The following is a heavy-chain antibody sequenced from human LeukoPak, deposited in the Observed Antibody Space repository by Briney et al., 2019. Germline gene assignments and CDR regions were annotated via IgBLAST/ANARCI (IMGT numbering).Heavy chain of an antibody. V-gene: IGHV3-23*01. CDR1: GFTFSKYG. CDR2: ISGSGGST. J-gene: IGHJ4*02. CDR3: AKYGRYTSGWSAGYFDY. Sequence: GGSLRLSCGASGFTFSKYGMSWVRQAPGKGLEWVSLISGSGGSTIYADSVKGRFTISRDNSKNTLSLQMNSLRAEDTAVYYCAKYGRYTSGWSAGYFDYWGQGTLVTVSS. D-gene: IGHD6-19*01.